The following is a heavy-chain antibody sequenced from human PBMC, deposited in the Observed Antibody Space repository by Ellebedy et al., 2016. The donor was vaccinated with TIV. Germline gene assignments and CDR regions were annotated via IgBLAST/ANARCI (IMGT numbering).Heavy chain of an antibody. CDR3: ARHLLARGTPPWFDP. V-gene: IGHV5-51*01. D-gene: IGHD2-15*01. J-gene: IGHJ5*02. CDR2: IYPGDSDT. CDR1: GYNFTNYW. Sequence: GESLKISCKGSGYNFTNYWIASVRQMPGKGLESMGIIYPGDSDTRYSPSFQGQVTMSADKSISTAYLQWSSLKASDTAIYYCARHLLARGTPPWFDPWGQGTLVTVSS.